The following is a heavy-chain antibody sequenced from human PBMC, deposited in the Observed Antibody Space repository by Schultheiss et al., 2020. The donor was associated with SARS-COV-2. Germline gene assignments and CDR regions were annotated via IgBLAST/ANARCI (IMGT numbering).Heavy chain of an antibody. V-gene: IGHV4-39*01. Sequence: SETLSLTCTVSGGSVSSGTYYWGWIRQSPGKGLEWIGSFFYSGTTSYNPSLKSRVTISVDASKNQFSLRLTSVTAADTAVYFCAPFDSTTNYYFADWDRGTLVTVSS. CDR2: FFYSGTT. CDR3: APFDSTTNYYFAD. J-gene: IGHJ4*02. CDR1: GGSVSSGTYY. D-gene: IGHD1-1*01.